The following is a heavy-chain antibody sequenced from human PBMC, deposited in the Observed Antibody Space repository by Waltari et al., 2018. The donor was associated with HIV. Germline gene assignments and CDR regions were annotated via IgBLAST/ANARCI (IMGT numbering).Heavy chain of an antibody. CDR3: AKDLGDYVWGMFTGAHFDS. V-gene: IGHV3-23*01. Sequence: EVQLLESGGHLIQPGGSLRLSCSASGFPLDRYARNWVRQAPGKRLEWVAAISGSGDMAYSADSVKGRFSISRDNSKNTLFLQTTSLRAEDTAVYYCAKDLGDYVWGMFTGAHFDSWGQGTLVTVSS. J-gene: IGHJ4*02. CDR2: ISGSGDMA. CDR1: GFPLDRYA. D-gene: IGHD3-16*01.